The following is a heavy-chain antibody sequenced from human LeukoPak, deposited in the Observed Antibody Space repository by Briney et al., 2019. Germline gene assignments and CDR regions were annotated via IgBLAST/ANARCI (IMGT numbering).Heavy chain of an antibody. CDR2: MNPNSGNT. J-gene: IGHJ4*02. D-gene: IGHD3-22*01. V-gene: IGHV1-8*03. Sequence: GASVKVSCKASGYTFTYYDINWVRQATGQGLEWMGWMNPNSGNTGYAQKFQGRVTITRDTSIGTAYTELSSLSSEDTAVYYCARRYDYYDSSAYYYWGQGTLVTVSS. CDR3: ARRYDYYDSSAYYY. CDR1: GYTFTYYD.